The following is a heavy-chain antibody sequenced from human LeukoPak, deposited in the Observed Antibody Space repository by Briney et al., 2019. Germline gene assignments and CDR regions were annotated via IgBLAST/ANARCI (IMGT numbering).Heavy chain of an antibody. J-gene: IGHJ4*02. CDR2: IKQDGSGK. Sequence: GGSLRLSCAASGFTFSSYWMSWVRQAPGKGLEWVANIKQDGSGKYYVDSVKGRFTISRDNAKNSLYLQMNSLRAEDTAVYYCARGVYSSGWYPDYFDYWGQGTLVTVSS. CDR3: ARGVYSSGWYPDYFDY. D-gene: IGHD6-19*01. V-gene: IGHV3-7*01. CDR1: GFTFSSYW.